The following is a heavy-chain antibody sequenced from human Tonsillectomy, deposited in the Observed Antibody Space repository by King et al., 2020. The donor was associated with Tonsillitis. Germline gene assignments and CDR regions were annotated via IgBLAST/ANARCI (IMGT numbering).Heavy chain of an antibody. CDR2: ISYDGSNK. CDR3: ARDKEETLLWFDEDRYYHYYMDI. V-gene: IGHV3-30*01. J-gene: IGHJ6*03. CDR1: GFTFSTYA. D-gene: IGHD3-10*01. Sequence: VQLVESGGGVVQPGRSLRLSCAASGFTFSTYAMHWVRQAPGKGLEWVAVISYDGSNKYFADSVKGRFSISRDNSKNTLFLQMNSLRPEDTALYSCARDKEETLLWFDEDRYYHYYMDIWGKGTTVTVSS.